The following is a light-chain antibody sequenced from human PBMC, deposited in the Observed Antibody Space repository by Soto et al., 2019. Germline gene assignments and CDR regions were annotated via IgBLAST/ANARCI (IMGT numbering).Light chain of an antibody. V-gene: IGLV4-69*01. CDR2: LKSDGSH. CDR3: QTWCTGIRV. J-gene: IGLJ3*02. CDR1: RGHSTYT. Sequence: QSVLTQSPSASASLGASVKLTCTLSRGHSTYTIAWHQQQPDKGPRYLMKLKSDGSHSKGDGIPDRFSGSSSGAERYLTISSLQSEDEADYYCQTWCTGIRVFGGGTKLTVL.